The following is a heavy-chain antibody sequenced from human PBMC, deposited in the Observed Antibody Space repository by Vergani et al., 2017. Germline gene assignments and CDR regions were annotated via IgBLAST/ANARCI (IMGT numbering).Heavy chain of an antibody. CDR1: GFTVSSNY. V-gene: IGHV3-66*02. CDR2: IYSGGST. CDR3: ARDPAVGATGDDY. D-gene: IGHD1-26*01. Sequence: EVQLVESGGGLVQPGGSLRLSCAASGFTVSSNYMSWVRQAPGKGLGWVSVIYSGGSTYYADSVKGRFTISRDNSKNTLYLQMNSLRAEDTAVYYCARDPAVGATGDDYWGQGTLVTVSS. J-gene: IGHJ4*02.